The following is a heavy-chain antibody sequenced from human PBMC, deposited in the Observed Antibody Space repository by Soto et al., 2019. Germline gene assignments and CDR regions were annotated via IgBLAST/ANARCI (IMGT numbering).Heavy chain of an antibody. CDR3: AKDASSWFYYYYGMDV. CDR1: GYIFSNFG. Sequence: QIQLVQSGPEVRKPGASVKVSCKASGYIFSNFGISWVRQAPGQGLEWKGWISGYNDNTNYAQKFQDRVRMTTDISTSTAYMELTTLRSEDTAVYYCAKDASSWFYYYYGMDVWGQGTTVTVS. D-gene: IGHD2-2*01. J-gene: IGHJ6*02. CDR2: ISGYNDNT. V-gene: IGHV1-18*01.